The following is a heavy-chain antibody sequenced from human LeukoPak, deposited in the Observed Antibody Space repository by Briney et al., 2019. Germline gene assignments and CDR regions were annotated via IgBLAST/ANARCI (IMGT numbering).Heavy chain of an antibody. CDR3: ARNYYGSGSHQL. D-gene: IGHD3-10*01. Sequence: TSETLSLTCTVSGVSISTYYWSWIRQPPGKGLEWIGYVYYTGSTNYNPSLKSRVTISVDTSKDQFSLKLSSVTAADTAVYFCARNYYGSGSHQLWGQGTLVTVSS. V-gene: IGHV4-59*01. CDR1: GVSISTYY. J-gene: IGHJ4*02. CDR2: VYYTGST.